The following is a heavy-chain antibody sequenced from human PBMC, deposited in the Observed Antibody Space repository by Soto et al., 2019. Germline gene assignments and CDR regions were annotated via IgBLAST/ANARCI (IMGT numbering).Heavy chain of an antibody. CDR2: IDWDDDK. V-gene: IGHV2-70*01. Sequence: SGPTLVNPTQTLTLTCTFSGFSLSTSEMCVSWIRQPPGKALEWLALIDWDDDKYYSTSLKTRLTISKDTSKNRVVLTMTNMDPVDTATYYCARMGSDAISDYYGMDVWGQGTTVTVSS. CDR3: ARMGSDAISDYYGMDV. CDR1: GFSLSTSEMC. J-gene: IGHJ6*02. D-gene: IGHD2-8*01.